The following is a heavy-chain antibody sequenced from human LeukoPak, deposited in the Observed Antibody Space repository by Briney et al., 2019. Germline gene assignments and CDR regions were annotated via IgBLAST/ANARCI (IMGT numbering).Heavy chain of an antibody. CDR2: INDSGST. CDR1: GGSFSDYY. D-gene: IGHD4-17*01. J-gene: IGHJ2*01. V-gene: IGHV4-34*01. Sequence: SETLSLTCAVYGGSFSDYYWSWIRQPPGKGLEWIGEINDSGSTNYNPSLKSRVTMSVDTSKNQFSLKLSSVTAADTAVYYCARGGPDYGDYVGTFDLWGRGTLVTVSS. CDR3: ARGGPDYGDYVGTFDL.